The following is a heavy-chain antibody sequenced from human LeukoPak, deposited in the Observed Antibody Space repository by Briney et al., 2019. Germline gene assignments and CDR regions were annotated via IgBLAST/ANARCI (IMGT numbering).Heavy chain of an antibody. D-gene: IGHD5-12*01. CDR1: GFTFSSYW. V-gene: IGHV3-7*01. CDR2: IKQDGSEK. J-gene: IGHJ4*02. CDR3: ARDKSSGYDPMDY. Sequence: GGSLRLSCAASGFTFSSYWMSWVRQAPGKGLEWVANIKQDGSEKYYVDSVKGRFTISRDNAKNSLYLQMNGLRAEDTAVYYCARDKSSGYDPMDYWGQGTLVTVSS.